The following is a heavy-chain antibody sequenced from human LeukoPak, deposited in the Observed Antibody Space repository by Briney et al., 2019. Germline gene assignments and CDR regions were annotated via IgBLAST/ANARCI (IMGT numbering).Heavy chain of an antibody. Sequence: GGSLRLSCAASGFTFSSYSMNWVRQAPGKGLEWVSYISSSSSTIYYADSVKGRFTISRDNAKNSLYLQMNSPTAEDTAVYYCAKDRYHSGSSGDYWGQGTLVTVSS. CDR3: AKDRYHSGSSGDY. D-gene: IGHD3-10*01. CDR2: ISSSSSTI. J-gene: IGHJ4*02. V-gene: IGHV3-48*04. CDR1: GFTFSSYS.